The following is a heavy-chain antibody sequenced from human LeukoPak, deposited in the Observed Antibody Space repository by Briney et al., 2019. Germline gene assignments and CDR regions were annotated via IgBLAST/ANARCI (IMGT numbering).Heavy chain of an antibody. V-gene: IGHV3-23*01. Sequence: GGSLRLSCAASGFTFHNYAMACVRQAPGKGLEWVSGISGSGYSTYYADSVKGRFTISRDVSKNTLYMQMNSLRVEDTVVYYCVKVSGRGPRGPFDFWGQGTLVTLSS. CDR2: ISGSGYST. CDR3: VKVSGRGPRGPFDF. D-gene: IGHD1-26*01. CDR1: GFTFHNYA. J-gene: IGHJ4*02.